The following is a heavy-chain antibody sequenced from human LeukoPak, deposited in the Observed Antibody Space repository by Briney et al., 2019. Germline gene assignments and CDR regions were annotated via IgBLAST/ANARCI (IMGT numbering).Heavy chain of an antibody. J-gene: IGHJ4*02. D-gene: IGHD3-9*01. CDR2: ISGSGAST. Sequence: PGGSQRLSCAASGFTFSTNAMSWDRQAPGKGLEWVSAISGSGASTYYADSVKGRFTISRDNSKNTLYLQMNSLRAEDTAVYYCARERGLLRYFDWLLWYWGQGTLVTVSS. V-gene: IGHV3-23*01. CDR3: ARERGLLRYFDWLLWY. CDR1: GFTFSTNA.